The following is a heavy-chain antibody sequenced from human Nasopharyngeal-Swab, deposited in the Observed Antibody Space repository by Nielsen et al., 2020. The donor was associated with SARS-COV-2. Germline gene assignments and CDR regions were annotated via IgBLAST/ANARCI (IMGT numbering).Heavy chain of an antibody. CDR2: INHSGST. J-gene: IGHJ5*02. Sequence: GSLRLSCAVYGGSFSGYYWSWIRQPPGKGLEWIGEINHSGSTNYNPSLKSRVTISVDTSKNQFSLKLSSVTAADTAVYYCARGLSSYSSSTRWFDPWGQGTLVTVSS. V-gene: IGHV4-34*01. CDR3: ARGLSSYSSSTRWFDP. D-gene: IGHD6-13*01. CDR1: GGSFSGYY.